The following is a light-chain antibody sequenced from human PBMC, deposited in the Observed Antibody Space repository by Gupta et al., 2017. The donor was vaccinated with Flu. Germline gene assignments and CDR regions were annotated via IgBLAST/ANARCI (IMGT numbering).Light chain of an antibody. CDR1: QRVSSY. Sequence: EMVLTQSPATLSFSPGEIATLPCRASQRVSSYLAWYQQKPGQAPRLLIYDASNSATGLPARFSGSGSGTDFTLTISSLEPEDFAVYYCQQRRNWLVTFGAGTKVDIK. CDR3: QQRRNWLVT. J-gene: IGKJ3*01. CDR2: DAS. V-gene: IGKV3-11*01.